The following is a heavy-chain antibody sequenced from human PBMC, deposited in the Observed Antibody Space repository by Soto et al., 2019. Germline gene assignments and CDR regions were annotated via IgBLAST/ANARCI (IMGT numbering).Heavy chain of an antibody. CDR2: IIPIFGTA. J-gene: IGHJ4*02. CDR3: ARRGYSLYYFDY. Sequence: SVKVSCKASGGTFSSYAISWVRQAPGQGLEWMGGIIPIFGTANYAQKFQGRVTITADESTSTAYMELSSLRSEDTAVYYCARRGYSLYYFDYWGQGTLVTVSS. CDR1: GGTFSSYA. D-gene: IGHD5-18*01. V-gene: IGHV1-69*13.